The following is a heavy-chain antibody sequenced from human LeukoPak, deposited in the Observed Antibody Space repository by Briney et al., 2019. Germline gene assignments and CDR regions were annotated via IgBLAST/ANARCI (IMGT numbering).Heavy chain of an antibody. CDR1: GGTFSSYA. Sequence: ASVKVSCEASGGTFSSYAISWVRQAPGQGLEWMGGIIPIFGTANYAQKFQGRVTITADESTSTAYMELSSLRSEDTAVYYCARVSGGIAVAGNYFDYWGQGTLVTVSS. V-gene: IGHV1-69*13. CDR3: ARVSGGIAVAGNYFDY. CDR2: IIPIFGTA. D-gene: IGHD6-19*01. J-gene: IGHJ4*02.